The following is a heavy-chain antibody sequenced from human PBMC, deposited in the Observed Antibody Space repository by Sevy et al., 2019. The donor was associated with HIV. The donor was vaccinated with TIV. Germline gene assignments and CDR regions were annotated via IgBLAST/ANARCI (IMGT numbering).Heavy chain of an antibody. Sequence: GGSLRLSCAASGFTFSTYSMNWVRQAPGKGLEWVSYISRSSRTIYYADSVEGRFTISRDNAKNSLSLQINGLRADDTAGYYCARAYSGGWPQGAWTDYWGQGTLVTVSS. D-gene: IGHD6-19*01. CDR1: GFTFSTYS. CDR2: ISRSSRTI. CDR3: ARAYSGGWPQGAWTDY. V-gene: IGHV3-48*01. J-gene: IGHJ4*02.